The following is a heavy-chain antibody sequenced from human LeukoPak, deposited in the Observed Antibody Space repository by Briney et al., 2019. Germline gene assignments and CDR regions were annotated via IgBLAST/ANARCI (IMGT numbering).Heavy chain of an antibody. V-gene: IGHV1-24*01. D-gene: IGHD6-19*01. CDR2: FDPEDGET. CDR3: ATELAVAGGTASVYFDY. J-gene: IGHJ4*02. Sequence: ASVKVSCKVSGYTLTELSMHWVRQAPGKGLEWMGGFDPEDGETIYARKFQGRVTMTEDTSTDTAYMELSSLRSEDTAVYYCATELAVAGGTASVYFDYWGQGTLVTVSS. CDR1: GYTLTELS.